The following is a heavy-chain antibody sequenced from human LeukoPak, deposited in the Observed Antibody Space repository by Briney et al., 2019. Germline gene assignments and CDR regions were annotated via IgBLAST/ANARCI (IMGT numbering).Heavy chain of an antibody. Sequence: GRSLRLSCAASGFTFRSYAMHWVRQAPGKGLEWVAVISYDGSNKYYADSVKGRFTISRDNSKNTLYLQMNSLRAEDTAVYYCARDRDYYDSSGYSDYWGQGTLVTVSS. D-gene: IGHD3-22*01. CDR1: GFTFRSYA. V-gene: IGHV3-30*04. CDR3: ARDRDYYDSSGYSDY. CDR2: ISYDGSNK. J-gene: IGHJ4*02.